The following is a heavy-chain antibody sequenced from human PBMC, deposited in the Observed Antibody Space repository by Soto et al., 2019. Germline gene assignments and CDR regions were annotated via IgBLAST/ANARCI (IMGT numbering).Heavy chain of an antibody. V-gene: IGHV3-15*01. CDR2: IKSKSDGGTT. CDR1: RLTFSDAG. D-gene: IGHD2-15*01. J-gene: IGHJ5*02. CDR3: TTDLWRIAVVVGSTGYFNP. Sequence: GGSLRLSCAASRLTFSDAGMSWVRKAPGKGLDWVGRIKSKSDGGTTEYAAPVRGRFTISRDDSKNTLYLQMNSLKTEDTAVYYCTTDLWRIAVVVGSTGYFNPWGQGTPVTVSS.